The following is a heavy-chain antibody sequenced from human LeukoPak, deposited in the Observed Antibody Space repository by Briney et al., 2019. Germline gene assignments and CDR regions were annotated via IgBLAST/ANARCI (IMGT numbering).Heavy chain of an antibody. CDR1: GYSISSGGYY. CDR2: IYASGST. D-gene: IGHD1-26*01. CDR3: AAETLGIGFDF. V-gene: IGHV4-61*02. J-gene: IGHJ4*02. Sequence: SETPSLTCTVSGYSISSGGYYWSWIRQPAGKGLEWIGRIYASGSTNYNPSLASRVTISLDTSKNQFSLKLSSVTAADTAVYYCAAETLGIGFDFWGQGPLVTVSS.